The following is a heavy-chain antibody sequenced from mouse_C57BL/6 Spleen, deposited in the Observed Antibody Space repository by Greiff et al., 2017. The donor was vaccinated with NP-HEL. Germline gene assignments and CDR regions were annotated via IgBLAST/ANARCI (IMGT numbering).Heavy chain of an antibody. D-gene: IGHD2-4*01. J-gene: IGHJ1*03. CDR3: ARYDYEYFDV. CDR1: GYAFTNYL. Sequence: VQLQQSGAELVRPGTSVKVSCKASGYAFTNYLIEWVKQRPGQGLEWIGVINPGSGGTNYNEKFKGKATLTADKSSSTAYMQLSSLTSEDSAVYFCARYDYEYFDVWGTGTTVTVSS. V-gene: IGHV1-54*01. CDR2: INPGSGGT.